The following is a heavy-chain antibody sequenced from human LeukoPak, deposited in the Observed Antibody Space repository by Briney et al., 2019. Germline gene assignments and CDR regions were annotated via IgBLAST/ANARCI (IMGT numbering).Heavy chain of an antibody. V-gene: IGHV1-2*02. CDR1: GYTFTGYY. J-gene: IGHJ4*02. D-gene: IGHD3-22*01. Sequence: ASVKVSCKASGYTFTGYYMHWVRQAPGQGLEWMGWINPKSFGTNYAQKLQGRVTMTTGTSTSTAYMELRSLRSDDTAVYYCARVWGYYDSSGYLDYWGQGTLVTVSS. CDR3: ARVWGYYDSSGYLDY. CDR2: INPKSFGT.